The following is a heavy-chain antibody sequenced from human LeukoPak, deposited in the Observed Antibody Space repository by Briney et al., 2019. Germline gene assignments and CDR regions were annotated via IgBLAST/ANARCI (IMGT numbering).Heavy chain of an antibody. CDR2: IYHSGST. J-gene: IGHJ3*02. D-gene: IGHD2-2*01. CDR3: ARDWGDIVVVPAAVGAFDI. V-gene: IGHV4-30-2*01. Sequence: SETLSLTCTVSGGSISSGGYYWSWIRQPPGKGLEWIGYIYHSGSTYYNPTLKSRVTISVDRSKNQFSLKLSSVTAADTAVYYCARDWGDIVVVPAAVGAFDIWGQGTMVTVSS. CDR1: GGSISSGGYY.